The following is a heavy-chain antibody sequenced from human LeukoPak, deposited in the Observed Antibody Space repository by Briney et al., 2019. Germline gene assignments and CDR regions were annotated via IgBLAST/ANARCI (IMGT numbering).Heavy chain of an antibody. D-gene: IGHD1-26*01. V-gene: IGHV3-48*04. Sequence: PGGSLRLSCAASGFTFSSYSMNWVRQAPGKGLEWVSYISSSSSTIYYADSVKGRLTISRDNAKNSLYLQMNSLRDTAVYYCARDPYSGSYGNYYYYFMDVWGKGTTVTISS. CDR2: ISSSSSTI. J-gene: IGHJ6*03. CDR1: GFTFSSYS. CDR3: ARDPYSGSYGNYYYYFMDV.